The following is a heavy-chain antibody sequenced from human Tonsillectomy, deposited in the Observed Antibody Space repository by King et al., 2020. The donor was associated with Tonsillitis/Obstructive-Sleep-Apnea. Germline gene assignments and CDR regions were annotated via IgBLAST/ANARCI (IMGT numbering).Heavy chain of an antibody. D-gene: IGHD2-2*01. CDR1: GFTFSGYG. V-gene: IGHV3-33*01. J-gene: IGHJ4*02. CDR2: IWYDGSNK. Sequence: VQLVESGGGVVQPGRSLRLSCAASGFTFSGYGMHWVRQAPGKGLEWVAVIWYDGSNKYYADSVKGRFAISRDISKNTLYLQMNSLRAEDTAVYYCARGLARGYQLLWDWCLDYWGQGTVVTVSS. CDR3: ARGLARGYQLLWDWCLDY.